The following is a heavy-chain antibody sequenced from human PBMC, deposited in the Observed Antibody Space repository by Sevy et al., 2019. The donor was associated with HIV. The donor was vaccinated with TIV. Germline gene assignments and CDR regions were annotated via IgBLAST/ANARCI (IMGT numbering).Heavy chain of an antibody. CDR2: ISSSSSYI. Sequence: GESLKISCAASGFTFSSYSMNWVRQAPGKGLEWVSSISSSSSYIYYADSVKGRFTISRDNAKNSLYLQMNSLRAEDTAVYYCARGGYSTSWNYFDYWGQGTMVTVSS. CDR1: GFTFSSYS. CDR3: ARGGYSTSWNYFDY. V-gene: IGHV3-21*01. J-gene: IGHJ4*02. D-gene: IGHD6-6*01.